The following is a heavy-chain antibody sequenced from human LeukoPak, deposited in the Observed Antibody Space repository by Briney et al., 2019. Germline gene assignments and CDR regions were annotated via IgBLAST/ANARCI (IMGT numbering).Heavy chain of an antibody. CDR3: ARRGLVVIGSEGFDP. D-gene: IGHD3-22*01. CDR1: GGSISSSNW. CDR2: IYHSGST. Sequence: SGTLSLTCAVSGGSISSSNWWSWVRQPPGKGLEWIGEIYHSGSTNHNPSLKSRVTISVDKSKNQFSLKLSSVTAADTAAYYCARRGLVVIGSEGFDPWGQGTLVTVSS. J-gene: IGHJ5*02. V-gene: IGHV4-4*02.